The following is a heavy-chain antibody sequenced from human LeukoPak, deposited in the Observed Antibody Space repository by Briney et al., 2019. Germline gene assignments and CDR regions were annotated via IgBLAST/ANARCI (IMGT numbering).Heavy chain of an antibody. CDR3: ARSGSFRSYFDY. CDR1: GFTFSSYW. D-gene: IGHD3-3*01. Sequence: GGSLRLSCAASGFTFSSYWMHWVRQAPGKGLVWVSRINTDGSSTSYADSVKGRFTISRDNAKNTLYLQMNSLRAEDTAVYYCARSGSFRSYFDYWGQGTLVTVSS. CDR2: INTDGSST. V-gene: IGHV3-74*01. J-gene: IGHJ4*02.